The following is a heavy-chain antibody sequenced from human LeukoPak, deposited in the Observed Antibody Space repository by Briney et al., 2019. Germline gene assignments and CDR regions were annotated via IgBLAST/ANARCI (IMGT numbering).Heavy chain of an antibody. J-gene: IGHJ4*02. CDR1: GFTFSTYA. CDR2: ISGSGGST. Sequence: GGSLRLSCAASGFTFSTYAMSWVRQAPGKGLEWVSAISGSGGSTYFADSVKGRFTISRDNSKSTLYLQMNSLRAEDTAVYYCARAGNGDYWGQGTLVTVSS. CDR3: ARAGNGDY. V-gene: IGHV3-23*01. D-gene: IGHD2-8*01.